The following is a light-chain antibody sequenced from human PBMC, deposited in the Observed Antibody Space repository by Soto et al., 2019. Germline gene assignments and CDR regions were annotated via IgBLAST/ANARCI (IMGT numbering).Light chain of an antibody. Sequence: VMTQAPATLSVSPGERATLSCRASQTINNNVAWYQLKDGQVPRLVIYGASTRATDIPARFSGSGSGTEFTLTISSLQSEDFATYYCQQSYSTPWTFGPGTKVDIK. CDR2: GAS. CDR1: QTINNN. CDR3: QQSYSTPWT. V-gene: IGKV3-15*01. J-gene: IGKJ1*01.